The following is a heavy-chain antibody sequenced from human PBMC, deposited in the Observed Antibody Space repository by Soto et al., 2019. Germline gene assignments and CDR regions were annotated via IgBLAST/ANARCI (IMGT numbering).Heavy chain of an antibody. CDR2: ISYDGSNK. CDR3: AKDLGHGGRGAFDI. CDR1: GFTFSFYG. Sequence: QVQLVESGGGVVQPGRSLRLSCAASGFTFSFYGMHWVRQAPGKGLEWVAVISYDGSNKYYADSVKGRFTISRDNSKNTLYLQMNSLRSEDTAVYYCAKDLGHGGRGAFDIWGQGTMATVSS. D-gene: IGHD7-27*01. J-gene: IGHJ3*02. V-gene: IGHV3-30*18.